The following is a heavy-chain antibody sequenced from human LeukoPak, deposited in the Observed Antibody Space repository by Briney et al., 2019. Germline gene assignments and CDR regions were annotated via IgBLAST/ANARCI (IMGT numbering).Heavy chain of an antibody. D-gene: IGHD1-7*01. CDR3: AGGNTETTLIDY. CDR2: ISSSSSYT. CDR1: GFTFSDYY. Sequence: GGSQRLSCAASGFTFSDYYMSWIRQAPGKGLEWVSYISSSSSYTNYADSVKGRFTISRDNAKNTLYLQMNTLRVDDTAVYYCAGGNTETTLIDYWGQGTLVTVSS. V-gene: IGHV3-11*06. J-gene: IGHJ4*02.